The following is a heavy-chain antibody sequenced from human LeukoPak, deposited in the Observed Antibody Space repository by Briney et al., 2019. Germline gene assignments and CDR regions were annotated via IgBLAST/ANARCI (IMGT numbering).Heavy chain of an antibody. Sequence: GGSLRLSCAAAGFTFTSYAMSWVRQAPGKGLEWVSAISGSGGSTYYADSVKGRFTISRDNSKNTLYLQMNSLRAEDTAVYYCAKGQLGFLEWLFHLFDYRGQGTLVTVSS. CDR2: ISGSGGST. D-gene: IGHD3-3*01. V-gene: IGHV3-23*01. CDR1: GFTFTSYA. CDR3: AKGQLGFLEWLFHLFDY. J-gene: IGHJ4*02.